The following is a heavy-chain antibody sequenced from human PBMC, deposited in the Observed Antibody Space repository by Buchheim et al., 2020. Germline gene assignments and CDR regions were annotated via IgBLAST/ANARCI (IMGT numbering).Heavy chain of an antibody. Sequence: EVQLVESGGGLVQPGGSLRLSCAASGFTFSSYWMSWVHQAPGKGLEWVANIKQDGSEKYYVDSVKGRFTISRDNAKNSLYLQMNSLRAEDTAVYYCARVGAARRRLLWDYYYYMDVWGKGTT. CDR1: GFTFSSYW. V-gene: IGHV3-7*01. CDR3: ARVGAARRRLLWDYYYYMDV. CDR2: IKQDGSEK. J-gene: IGHJ6*03. D-gene: IGHD6-6*01.